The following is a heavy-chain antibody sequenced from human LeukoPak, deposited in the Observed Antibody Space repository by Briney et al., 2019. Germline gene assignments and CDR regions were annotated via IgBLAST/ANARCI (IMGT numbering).Heavy chain of an antibody. Sequence: GESLKISCKASGYTSTSYYMHWVRQAPGQGQEWMGIINPSGGSTSYAKKFQGRITMTRDTTTSTVYMELSSPRSEDTAVYYCARVRIAVAGTDWFDPWGQGTLVTVSS. V-gene: IGHV1-46*01. D-gene: IGHD6-19*01. CDR2: INPSGGST. J-gene: IGHJ5*02. CDR1: GYTSTSYY. CDR3: ARVRIAVAGTDWFDP.